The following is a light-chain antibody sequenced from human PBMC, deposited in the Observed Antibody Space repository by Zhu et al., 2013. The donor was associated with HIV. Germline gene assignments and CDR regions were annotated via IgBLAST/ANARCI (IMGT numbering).Light chain of an antibody. CDR2: LAS. CDR1: QGIANH. V-gene: IGKV1-17*01. Sequence: DIQMTQSPSSLSASVGDRVTITCRASQGIANHLGWYQQKPGKAPKRLIYLASTLQSGVPSRFSGSGSGTDFTLTISSLQPEDFATYCCLQSNSYPRTFGQGTRLEIK. CDR3: LQSNSYPRT. J-gene: IGKJ2*02.